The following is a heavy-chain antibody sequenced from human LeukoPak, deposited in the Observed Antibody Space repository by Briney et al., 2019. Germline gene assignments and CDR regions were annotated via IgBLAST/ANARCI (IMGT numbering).Heavy chain of an antibody. D-gene: IGHD2-15*01. CDR1: GYTFTGYY. CDR2: INPNSGGT. J-gene: IGHJ5*02. V-gene: IGHV1-2*02. Sequence: ASVKVSCEASGYTFTGYYMHWVRQAPGQGLEWMGWINPNSGGTNYAQKFQGRVTMTRDTSISTAYMELSRLRSDDTAVYYCARVAATYNWFDPWGQGTLVTVFS. CDR3: ARVAATYNWFDP.